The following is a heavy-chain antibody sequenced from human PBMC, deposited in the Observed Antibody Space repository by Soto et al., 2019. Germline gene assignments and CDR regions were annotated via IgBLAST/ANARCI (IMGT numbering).Heavy chain of an antibody. CDR1: GYTFTSYG. J-gene: IGHJ6*03. D-gene: IGHD3-3*01. CDR2: ISAYNGNT. CDR3: ARGTAGEVWSGYYSSTYMDV. V-gene: IGHV1-18*01. Sequence: ASVKVSCKASGYTFTSYGISWVRQAPGQGLEWMGWISAYNGNTNYAQKLQGRVTMTTDTSTSTAYMELRSLRSDDTAVYYCARGTAGEVWSGYYSSTYMDVWGKGTTVTVSS.